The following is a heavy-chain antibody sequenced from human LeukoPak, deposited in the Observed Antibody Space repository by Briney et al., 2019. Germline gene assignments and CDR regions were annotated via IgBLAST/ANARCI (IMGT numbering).Heavy chain of an antibody. CDR2: IYNDGKT. V-gene: IGHV3-53*01. J-gene: IGHJ4*01. Sequence: PGGSLRLSWAASGFIVRDNYMSWVRQAPGKGLEWVAVIYNDGKTYYADSVKDRFTIFSDNSRNTLNLQMNSLRAEDTAVYYCARGGVHYYDTSGYVFGYWGHGTLVTVSS. D-gene: IGHD3-22*01. CDR3: ARGGVHYYDTSGYVFGY. CDR1: GFIVRDNY.